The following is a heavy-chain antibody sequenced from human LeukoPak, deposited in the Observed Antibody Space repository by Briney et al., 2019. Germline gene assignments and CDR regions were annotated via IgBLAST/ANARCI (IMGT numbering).Heavy chain of an antibody. CDR3: DGGLERRPSYYYYYYMDV. CDR2: IYYSGST. J-gene: IGHJ6*03. V-gene: IGHV4-59*08. D-gene: IGHD1-1*01. CDR1: GGSISSYY. Sequence: SETLSLTCTVSGGSISSYYWSWIRQPPGKGLEWIGYIYYSGSTNYNPSLKSRVTISVDTSKNHFSLKQCLVTAAYTALFYCDGGLERRPSYYYYYYMDVWGEGTSVTI.